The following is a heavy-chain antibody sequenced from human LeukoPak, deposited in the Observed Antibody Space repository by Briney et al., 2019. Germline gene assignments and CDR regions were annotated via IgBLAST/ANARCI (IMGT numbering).Heavy chain of an antibody. V-gene: IGHV3-48*01. D-gene: IGHD1-26*01. J-gene: IGHJ2*01. CDR1: GFTFSRHG. CDR2: ISSGSGTI. CDR3: ARCLSGSYWYFDL. Sequence: PGGSLRLSCAPSGFTFSRHGMHWVRQAPGKGLEWVSYISSGSGTIYYADSVKGRFTISRDNAKNSLYLQMNSLRAEDTAVYYCARCLSGSYWYFDLWGRGTLVTVSS.